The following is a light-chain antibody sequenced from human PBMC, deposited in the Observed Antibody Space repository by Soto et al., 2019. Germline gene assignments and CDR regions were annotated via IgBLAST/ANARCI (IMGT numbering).Light chain of an antibody. CDR2: DVS. Sequence: QSALTQPASVSGSPGQSITISCTGTRSDIGGYNFVSWYQQHPGKAPKLMIYDVSNRPSGVSNRFSGSKSGNTASLTISGLQAEDEADYYCSSYTSSNTLVVFGGGTKLTVL. CDR3: SSYTSSNTLVV. V-gene: IGLV2-14*01. CDR1: RSDIGGYNF. J-gene: IGLJ2*01.